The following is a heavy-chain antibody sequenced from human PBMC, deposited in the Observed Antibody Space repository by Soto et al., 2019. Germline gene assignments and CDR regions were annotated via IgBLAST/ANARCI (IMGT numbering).Heavy chain of an antibody. J-gene: IGHJ5*02. CDR3: ASYYDFWSGYPNCFYP. Sequence: AVKLCCKASGGTFSSYAISWVRQAPGQGLEWMGGIIPIFGTANYAQKFQGRVTITADESTSTAYMELSSLRSEYTAVYYCASYYDFWSGYPNCFYPWG. V-gene: IGHV1-69*13. D-gene: IGHD3-3*01. CDR1: GGTFSSYA. CDR2: IIPIFGTA.